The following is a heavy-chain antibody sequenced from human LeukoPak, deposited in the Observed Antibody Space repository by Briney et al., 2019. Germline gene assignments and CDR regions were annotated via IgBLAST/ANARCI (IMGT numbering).Heavy chain of an antibody. Sequence: SVKVSCKASGGTFSSYAISWVRQAPGQGLEWRGGIIAIFVTANYAQKFKSRVTITADKSTSTACIDLSSARSDDMAVCYCAGDFWSAYRNWFDPWGQGTLVTVSS. CDR3: AGDFWSAYRNWFDP. CDR2: IIAIFVTA. V-gene: IGHV1-69*06. CDR1: GGTFSSYA. J-gene: IGHJ5*02. D-gene: IGHD3-3*01.